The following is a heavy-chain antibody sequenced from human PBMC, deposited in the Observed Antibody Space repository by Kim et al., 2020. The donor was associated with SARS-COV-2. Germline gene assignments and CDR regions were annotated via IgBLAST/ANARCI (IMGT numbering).Heavy chain of an antibody. V-gene: IGHV4-59*08. CDR3: ARHEFPLRSDWYFDL. CDR2: IYYSGST. J-gene: IGHJ2*01. CDR1: GGSISSYY. D-gene: IGHD4-17*01. Sequence: SETLSLTCTVSGGSISSYYWSWIRQPPGKGLEWIGYIYYSGSTNYNPSLKSRVTISVGTSKNQFSLKLSSVTAADTAVYYCARHEFPLRSDWYFDLWGRGTLVTVSS.